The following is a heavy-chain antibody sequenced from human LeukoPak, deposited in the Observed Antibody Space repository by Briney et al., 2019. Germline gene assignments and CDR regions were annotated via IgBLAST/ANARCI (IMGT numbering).Heavy chain of an antibody. CDR2: IYPGDSDT. CDR1: GYRFTSYW. D-gene: IGHD5-24*01. J-gene: IGHJ4*02. Sequence: PGEALKISCQGSGYRFTSYWIGWVRPLPGKGLEWMGIIYPGDSDTRYSPSFQGQVTISADKSISTAYLQWSSLKASDTAMYYCARGWMATTHYFDYWGQGTLVTVSS. V-gene: IGHV5-51*01. CDR3: ARGWMATTHYFDY.